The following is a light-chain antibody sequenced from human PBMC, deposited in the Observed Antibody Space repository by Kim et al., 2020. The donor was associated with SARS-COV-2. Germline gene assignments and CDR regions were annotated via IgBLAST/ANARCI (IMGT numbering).Light chain of an antibody. CDR2: LHSDGSH. Sequence: VKLTCTLSSGHSSYAIAWHQQQPEKGPRYLLNLHSDGSHNKGDGIPDRFSGSSSGAGRYLSISSLQSEDEGDYYCQSWGTGTSYVFGTGTKVTVL. V-gene: IGLV4-69*01. CDR3: QSWGTGTSYV. CDR1: SGHSSYA. J-gene: IGLJ1*01.